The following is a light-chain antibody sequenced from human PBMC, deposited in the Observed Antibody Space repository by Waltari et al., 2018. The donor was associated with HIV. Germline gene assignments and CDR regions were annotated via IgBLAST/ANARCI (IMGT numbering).Light chain of an antibody. V-gene: IGLV1-47*01. Sequence: QSVLTQPPSASGTPGQRVTIPCSGSSSHIVTNYVSWYKQFPGTAPELVVYHTNQRPLGVPDRFSGSKSGTSASLAISGLRSEDEADYYCAAWDDSLSAWLFGGGTRLNVL. CDR2: HTN. CDR1: SSHIVTNY. J-gene: IGLJ2*01. CDR3: AAWDDSLSAWL.